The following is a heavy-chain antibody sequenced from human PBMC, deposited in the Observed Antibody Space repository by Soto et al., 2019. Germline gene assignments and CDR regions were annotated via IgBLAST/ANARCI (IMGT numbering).Heavy chain of an antibody. CDR3: ARSPILWFGELLYSNWFDP. CDR1: GYTFTSYG. V-gene: IGHV1-18*01. CDR2: ISAYNGNT. J-gene: IGHJ5*02. D-gene: IGHD3-10*01. Sequence: AASVKVSCKASGYTFTSYGIIWVRQAPGQGLEWMGWISAYNGNTNYAQKLQGRVTMTTDTSTSTAYMELRSLRSDDTAVYYCARSPILWFGELLYSNWFDPWGQGTLVTVSS.